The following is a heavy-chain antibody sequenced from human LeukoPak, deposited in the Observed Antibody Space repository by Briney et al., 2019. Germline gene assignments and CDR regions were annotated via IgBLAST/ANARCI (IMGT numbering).Heavy chain of an antibody. CDR3: ARDRQPHY. D-gene: IGHD6-13*01. Sequence: GGSLRLSCAASGFTFSSYAMHWVRQAPGKGLEWVAVISYDGSEKYYVDSVKGRFTISRDNAKNSLYLQMNSLRAEDTAVYYCARDRQPHYCGQGTLVTVPS. CDR1: GFTFSSYA. V-gene: IGHV3-30*04. CDR2: ISYDGSEK. J-gene: IGHJ4*02.